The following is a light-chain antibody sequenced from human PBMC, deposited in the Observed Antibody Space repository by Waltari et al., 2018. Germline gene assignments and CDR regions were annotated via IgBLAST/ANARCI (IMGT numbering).Light chain of an antibody. CDR3: QQYNNWPPYT. J-gene: IGKJ2*01. Sequence: EIVMTHSPATLSVSPGEGATLSCRPSQSISSNLAWYQQKHGQAPRLLIYGASTRATGIPARFSGSGSGTEFTLTISSLQSEDFAVYYCQQYNNWPPYTFGQGTKLEIK. CDR2: GAS. V-gene: IGKV3-15*01. CDR1: QSISSN.